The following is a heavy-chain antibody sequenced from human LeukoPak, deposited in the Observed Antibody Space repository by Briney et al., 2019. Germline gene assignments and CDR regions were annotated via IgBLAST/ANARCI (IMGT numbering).Heavy chain of an antibody. J-gene: IGHJ4*02. D-gene: IGHD1-26*01. CDR3: ARDRIRSWDPPYFDF. V-gene: IGHV4-38-2*02. CDR1: GDSISSGYY. Sequence: SETLSLTCTVFGDSISSGYYWGWIRQPPGKGLEWIGSIYHSGSTYYNPSLKSRVTISVDTSKNQFSLKLSSVTAADTAVYYCARDRIRSWDPPYFDFWGQGTLVTVSS. CDR2: IYHSGST.